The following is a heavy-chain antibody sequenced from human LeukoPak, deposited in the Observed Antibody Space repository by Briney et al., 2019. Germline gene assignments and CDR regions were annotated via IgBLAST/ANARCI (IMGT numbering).Heavy chain of an antibody. CDR2: ISNGGET. CDR1: GSTFMKEG. CDR3: ATSFTVILDVTQN. D-gene: IGHD3-22*01. J-gene: IGHJ4*02. Sequence: GGSLRLSCAVSGSTFMKEGLNWVRQAPGKGLEWVSAISNGGETFYADSVKGRFTISRDNSKNTLYLQMNGLRAEDTAVYYCATSFTVILDVTQNWGQGTLVTVSS. V-gene: IGHV3-23*01.